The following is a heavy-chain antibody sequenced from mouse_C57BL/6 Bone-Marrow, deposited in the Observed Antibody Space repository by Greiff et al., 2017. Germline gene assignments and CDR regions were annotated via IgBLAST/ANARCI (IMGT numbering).Heavy chain of an antibody. J-gene: IGHJ4*01. D-gene: IGHD1-1*01. Sequence: VKLQESGAELVRPGTSVKVSCKASGYAFTNYLLEWVKQRPGQGLEWIGVINPGSGGTNYNEKFKGKATLTADKSSSTAYMQLSSLTSEDSAVYFCARSYYYAHHYAMDYWGQGTSVTVSS. CDR2: INPGSGGT. V-gene: IGHV1-54*01. CDR3: ARSYYYAHHYAMDY. CDR1: GYAFTNYL.